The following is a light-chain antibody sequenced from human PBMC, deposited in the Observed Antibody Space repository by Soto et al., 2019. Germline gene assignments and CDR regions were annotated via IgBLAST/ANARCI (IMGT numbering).Light chain of an antibody. Sequence: EVVMTQSPATLSLSPGERATLSCRASQSVSSYLAWYQRKPGHAPRLLIYDASNRAPGIPARFSGSGSGTDFTLTISSLEPEDFAVYYCQQRYNWPRVTFGGGTKVEIK. CDR3: QQRYNWPRVT. CDR1: QSVSSY. CDR2: DAS. J-gene: IGKJ4*01. V-gene: IGKV3-11*01.